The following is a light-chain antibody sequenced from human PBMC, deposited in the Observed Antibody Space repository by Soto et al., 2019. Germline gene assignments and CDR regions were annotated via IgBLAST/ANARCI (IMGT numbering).Light chain of an antibody. CDR1: QNIDIY. CDR3: QQYDNLPQT. CDR2: AAS. Sequence: DIQMTQSPASLSASIGDTVTIACRASQNIDIYLNWYQHKPGTVPKLLIYAASGLQTGVPSRFSGSGSGTDFTFTISSLQPEDIATYYCQQYDNLPQTFGRGTKVEIK. J-gene: IGKJ1*01. V-gene: IGKV1-33*01.